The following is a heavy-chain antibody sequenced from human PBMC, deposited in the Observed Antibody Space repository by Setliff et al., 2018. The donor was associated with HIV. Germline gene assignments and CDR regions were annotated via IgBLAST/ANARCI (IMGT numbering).Heavy chain of an antibody. D-gene: IGHD2-21*01. V-gene: IGHV1-18*01. CDR2: ISTYNGNT. J-gene: IGHJ6*03. Sequence: ASVKVSCKASGYAFTSQFMHWVRQAPGQGLEWMGWISTYNGNTNYAQKFQGRVTMTTVTSTSTAYMELRSLRSDDTAVYYCARLSIPAYYYMDVWGKGTTVTVSS. CDR1: GYAFTSQF. CDR3: ARLSIPAYYYMDV.